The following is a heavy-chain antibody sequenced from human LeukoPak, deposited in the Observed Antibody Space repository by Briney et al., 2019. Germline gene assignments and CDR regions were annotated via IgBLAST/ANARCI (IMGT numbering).Heavy chain of an antibody. CDR1: GFIFSDYS. D-gene: IGHD3-3*01. V-gene: IGHV3-30*03. Sequence: PGGSLRLSCAASGFIFSDYSMNWVRQAPGKGLEWVAVISYDGSNKYYADSVKGRFTISRDNSKNTLYLQMNSLRAEDTAVYYCARASVQVRFLEWLTPFDPWGQGTLVTVSS. CDR2: ISYDGSNK. CDR3: ARASVQVRFLEWLTPFDP. J-gene: IGHJ5*02.